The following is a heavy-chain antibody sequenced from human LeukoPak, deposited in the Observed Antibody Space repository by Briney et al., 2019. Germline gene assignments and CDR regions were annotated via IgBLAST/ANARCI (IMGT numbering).Heavy chain of an antibody. V-gene: IGHV4-39*01. J-gene: IGHJ4*02. D-gene: IGHD3-9*01. Sequence: SETLSLTCTVSGGSISSSSCYWGWIRQPPGKGLEWIGSIYYSGSTYYNPSLKSRVTISVDTSKNQFSLKLSSVTAADTAVYYCARHGATGYFDWLLSPFDYWGQGTLVTVSS. CDR1: GGSISSSSCY. CDR2: IYYSGST. CDR3: ARHGATGYFDWLLSPFDY.